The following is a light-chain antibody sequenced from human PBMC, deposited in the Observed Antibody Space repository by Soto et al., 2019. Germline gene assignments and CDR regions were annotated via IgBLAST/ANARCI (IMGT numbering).Light chain of an antibody. CDR3: FSYAGSSTYV. V-gene: IGLV2-23*01. CDR2: EGS. J-gene: IGLJ1*01. CDR1: SSDVGSYNL. Sequence: QSVLTQPASVSGSPGQSITMSCAGTSSDVGSYNLVSWYQNHPGKAPKLMIYEGSKRPSGVSNRFSGSKSGNTASLTISGLQAADEADYFCFSYAGSSTYVFGTGTKVTV.